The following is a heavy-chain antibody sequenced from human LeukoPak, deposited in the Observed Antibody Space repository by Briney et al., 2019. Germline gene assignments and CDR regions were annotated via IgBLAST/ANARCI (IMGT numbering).Heavy chain of an antibody. V-gene: IGHV1-69*04. J-gene: IGHJ3*02. Sequence: KAGRSLRLSCAASGFTFSSYAISWVRQAPGQGLEWMGRIIPILGIANYAQKFQGRVTITADKSTSTAYMELSSLRSEDTAVYYCAGKGVIQLWPLDAFDIWGQGTMVTVSS. D-gene: IGHD5-18*01. CDR3: AGKGVIQLWPLDAFDI. CDR2: IIPILGIA. CDR1: GFTFSSYA.